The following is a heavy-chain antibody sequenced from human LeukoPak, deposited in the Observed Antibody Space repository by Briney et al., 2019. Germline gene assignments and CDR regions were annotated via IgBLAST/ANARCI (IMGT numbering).Heavy chain of an antibody. Sequence: GESLKISCKGSGYSFPIYLISWVRQMPGKGLEWMGRIDPSDSYTNYSPSFQGHVTISADKSISTAYLQWSSLKASDTAMYYCARHAEWTHDMDHWGQGTTVTVSS. CDR1: GYSFPIYL. D-gene: IGHD3-3*01. J-gene: IGHJ6*02. CDR3: ARHAEWTHDMDH. V-gene: IGHV5-10-1*01. CDR2: IDPSDSYT.